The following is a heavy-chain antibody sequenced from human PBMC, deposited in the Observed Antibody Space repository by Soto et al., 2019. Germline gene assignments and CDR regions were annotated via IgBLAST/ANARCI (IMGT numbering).Heavy chain of an antibody. CDR3: ARHQGTYYYDSSGEGYYYYYGMDV. CDR2: IYPGDSDT. Sequence: ESLKISCKGSGHSFTSYWIGWVRQMHGKGLEWMGIIYPGDSDTRYSPSFQGQVTISADKSISTAYLQWSSLKASDTAMYYCARHQGTYYYDSSGEGYYYYYGMDVWGQGTTVTVSS. CDR1: GHSFTSYW. J-gene: IGHJ6*02. D-gene: IGHD3-22*01. V-gene: IGHV5-51*01.